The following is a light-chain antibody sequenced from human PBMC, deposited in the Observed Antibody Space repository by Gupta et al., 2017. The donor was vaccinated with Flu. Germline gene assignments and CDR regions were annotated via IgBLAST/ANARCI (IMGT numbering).Light chain of an antibody. CDR2: GAS. CDR1: QSISSS. J-gene: IGKJ5*01. CDR3: QQYNNCSPVT. V-gene: IGKV3D-15*01. Sequence: EIVMTQYPATLYVYPGERATLSCRPGQSISSSLSGYQQKTGQDARLLINGASSRAASVPARFIGSSSGTKYTPPIISLQSQDVSVYYCQQYNNCSPVTFGQGTRLEIK.